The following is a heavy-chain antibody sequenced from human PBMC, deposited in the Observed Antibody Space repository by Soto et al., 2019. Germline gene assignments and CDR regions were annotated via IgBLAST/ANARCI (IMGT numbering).Heavy chain of an antibody. Sequence: EVQLLESGGGLVQPGGSLRLSCAASGFTFSSYAMSWVRQAPGKGLEWVSAIIGSGGSTYYADSVKGRFTISRDNSKSKLYLQMNSLGAEDTAVYYCAKGEDSSGWYPYWGQGTLVTVSS. D-gene: IGHD6-19*01. CDR3: AKGEDSSGWYPY. CDR1: GFTFSSYA. J-gene: IGHJ4*02. V-gene: IGHV3-23*01. CDR2: IIGSGGST.